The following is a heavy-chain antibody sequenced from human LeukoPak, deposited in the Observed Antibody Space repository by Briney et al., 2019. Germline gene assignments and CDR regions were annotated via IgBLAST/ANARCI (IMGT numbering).Heavy chain of an antibody. V-gene: IGHV3-23*01. J-gene: IGHJ4*02. CDR1: GFTFSSYA. D-gene: IGHD2-8*02. Sequence: PGGSLRLSCAASGFTFSSYAMSWVRQAPGKGLEWVSAISGSGGSTYYADSVKGRFTISRDDPKSTVFLQMESLRAEDTAVYYCVRISVVSYYFEYWGRGTVVTVSS. CDR3: VRISVVSYYFEY. CDR2: ISGSGGST.